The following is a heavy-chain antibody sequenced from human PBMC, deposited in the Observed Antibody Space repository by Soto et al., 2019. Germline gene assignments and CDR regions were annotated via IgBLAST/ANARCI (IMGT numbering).Heavy chain of an antibody. J-gene: IGHJ4*02. D-gene: IGHD1-7*01. CDR1: GFTFSSYG. Sequence: GGSLRLSCAASGFTFSSYGMHWVRQAPGKGLEWVAVISYDGSNKYYADSVKGRFTISRDNSKNTLYLQMNSLRAEDTAVYYCAKDLGLELPDYWGQGTLVTVSS. CDR2: ISYDGSNK. V-gene: IGHV3-30*18. CDR3: AKDLGLELPDY.